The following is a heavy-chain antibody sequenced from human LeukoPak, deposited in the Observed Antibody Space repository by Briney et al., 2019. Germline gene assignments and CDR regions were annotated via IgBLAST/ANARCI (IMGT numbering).Heavy chain of an antibody. CDR1: GFTFSKSW. CDR2: IQGDGSNT. D-gene: IGHD6-13*01. J-gene: IGHJ4*02. V-gene: IGHV3-74*01. CDR3: SRGTSAGGPISPFDF. Sequence: PGGSLRLSCVASGFTFSKSWMHWVRQAPGKGLVWVSRIQGDGSNTNYADSVKGRFSISRDNAKNTVYLQMTSLWAEDTGIYYCSRGTSAGGPISPFDFWGQGTVVTVSS.